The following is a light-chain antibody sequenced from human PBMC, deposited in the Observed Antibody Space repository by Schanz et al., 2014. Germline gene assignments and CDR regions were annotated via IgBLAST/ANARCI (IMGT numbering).Light chain of an antibody. CDR1: QDIAIW. Sequence: DIQMTQSPSSVTASVGARVTITCRASQDIAIWLAWYQQSPGKAPKLLISAASGLQSGVPSRFVGSGSGTEFTLTISSLQPDDFATYFCQQYYNYPRTFGQGTKVEIK. CDR2: AAS. J-gene: IGKJ1*01. CDR3: QQYYNYPRT. V-gene: IGKV1-12*01.